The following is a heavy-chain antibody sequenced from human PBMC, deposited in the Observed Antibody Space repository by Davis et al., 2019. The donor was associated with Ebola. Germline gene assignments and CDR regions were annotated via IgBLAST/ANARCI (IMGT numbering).Heavy chain of an antibody. Sequence: GESLKISCAASGFTFSGSAMHWVRQASGKGLEWVGRIRSKANSYATAYAASVKGRFTISRDDSKSTAYLQMNSLKTEDTAVYYCTRNTAAGDYWGQGTLVTVSS. D-gene: IGHD6-13*01. CDR1: GFTFSGSA. J-gene: IGHJ4*02. CDR3: TRNTAAGDY. CDR2: IRSKANSYAT. V-gene: IGHV3-73*01.